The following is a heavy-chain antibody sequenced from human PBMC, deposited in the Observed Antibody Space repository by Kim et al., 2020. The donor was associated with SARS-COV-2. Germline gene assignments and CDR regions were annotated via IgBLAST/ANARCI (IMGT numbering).Heavy chain of an antibody. J-gene: IGHJ4*02. D-gene: IGHD3-10*01. CDR2: INAGNGNT. CDR3: ARVGGLYGSGSYLNY. Sequence: ASVKVSCKASGYTFTSYAMHWVRQAPGQRLEWMGWINAGNGNTKYSQKFQGRVTITRDTSASTAYMELSSLGSEDTAVYYCARVGGLYGSGSYLNYWGQGTLVTVSP. V-gene: IGHV1-3*01. CDR1: GYTFTSYA.